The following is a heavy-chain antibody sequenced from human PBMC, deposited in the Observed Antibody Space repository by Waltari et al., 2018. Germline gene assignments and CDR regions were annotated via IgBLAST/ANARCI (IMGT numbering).Heavy chain of an antibody. J-gene: IGHJ4*02. D-gene: IGHD6-13*01. CDR3: ARDSSSCRMDV. CDR1: GFTFSSYA. Sequence: QVQLVESGGGVVQPGRSLRLSCAASGFTFSSYAMHWVRQAPGKGLEWVAVISYDGSNKYYADSVKGRFTISRDNSKNTLYLQMNSLRAEDTAVYYCARDSSSCRMDVWGQGTLVTVSS. V-gene: IGHV3-30-3*01. CDR2: ISYDGSNK.